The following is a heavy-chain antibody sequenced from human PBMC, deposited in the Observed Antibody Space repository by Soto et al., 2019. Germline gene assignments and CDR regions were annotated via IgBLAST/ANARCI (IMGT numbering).Heavy chain of an antibody. D-gene: IGHD3-10*01. Sequence: GGSLKLSCQGSGYSFANYSIAWVRQMPGKGLEWVGAICTGAPDTRYTPSFRGQVTISADKSISHVYLQWSSLKASDTAMYYCATNRLRQYYYGMDVWGQGTMVTVSS. CDR1: GYSFANYS. J-gene: IGHJ6*02. CDR3: ATNRLRQYYYGMDV. V-gene: IGHV5-51*01. CDR2: ICTGAPDT.